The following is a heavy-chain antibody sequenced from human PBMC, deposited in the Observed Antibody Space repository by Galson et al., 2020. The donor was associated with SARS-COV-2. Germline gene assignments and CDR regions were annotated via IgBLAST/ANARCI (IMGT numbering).Heavy chain of an antibody. D-gene: IGHD5-12*01. Sequence: AESLKISCTASGSTFTSHWLGWVRQMPGKGMEWMGNISPADSDARYSPSLAGPVTIYVDRSINTAYLVLKTLKASDTAIYYCARRGAYGASRHNAFDFWGEGTRVTVSS. CDR2: ISPADSDA. V-gene: IGHV5-51*01. J-gene: IGHJ3*01. CDR1: GSTFTSHW. CDR3: ARRGAYGASRHNAFDF.